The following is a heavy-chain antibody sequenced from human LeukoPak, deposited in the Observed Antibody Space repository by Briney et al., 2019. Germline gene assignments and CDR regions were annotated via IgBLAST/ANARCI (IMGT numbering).Heavy chain of an antibody. Sequence: GGSLRLSCAASGFTFSSYSMNWVRQAPGKGLEWVSSISSSSYIYYADSVKGRFTISRDNAKNSLYLQMNSLRAEDTAVYYCARASTIFYGMDVWGQGTTVTVSS. CDR1: GFTFSSYS. D-gene: IGHD3-3*01. CDR3: ARASTIFYGMDV. J-gene: IGHJ6*02. CDR2: ISSSSYI. V-gene: IGHV3-21*01.